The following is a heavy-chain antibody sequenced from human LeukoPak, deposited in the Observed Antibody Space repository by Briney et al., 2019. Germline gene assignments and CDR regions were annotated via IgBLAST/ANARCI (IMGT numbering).Heavy chain of an antibody. CDR3: ATADAGYGDYVFDY. Sequence: ASVKVSCKASGGTFSRFAITWVRQAPGQGLEWMGGIIPMFGTASYAQKFQGRVTMTRDTSTSTVYMELSSLRSEDTAVYYCATADAGYGDYVFDYWGQGTLVTVSS. D-gene: IGHD4-17*01. J-gene: IGHJ4*02. V-gene: IGHV1-69*05. CDR1: GGTFSRFA. CDR2: IIPMFGTA.